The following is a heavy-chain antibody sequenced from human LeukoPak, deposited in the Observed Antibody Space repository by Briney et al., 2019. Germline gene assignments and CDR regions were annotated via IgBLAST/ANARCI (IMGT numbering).Heavy chain of an antibody. J-gene: IGHJ6*02. CDR1: GGSFSGYY. V-gene: IGHV4-34*01. CDR2: INHSGST. D-gene: IGHD4-17*01. CDR3: ARRNYGDYVTYYYCYGMDV. Sequence: PSETLSLTCAVYGGSFSGYYWSWVRQPPGKGLEWIGEINHSGSTNYNPSLKSRVTISVDTSKNQFSLKLSSVTAADTAVYYCARRNYGDYVTYYYCYGMDVWGQGTTVTVSS.